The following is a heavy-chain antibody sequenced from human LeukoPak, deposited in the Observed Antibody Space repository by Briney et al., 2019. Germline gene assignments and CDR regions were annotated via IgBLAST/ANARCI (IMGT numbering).Heavy chain of an antibody. CDR1: GDAISTYY. J-gene: IGHJ4*02. Sequence: PSETLSLTCTVSGDAISTYYWNWIRQTPGKGLEWVGHIASGTTDYNPSLKSRAFISVDTSENQISLRLTSVTAADTTVYFCARDKAHSYGYYFDPWGPGTQVLVSS. V-gene: IGHV4-4*08. CDR2: IASGTT. D-gene: IGHD3-10*01. CDR3: ARDKAHSYGYYFDP.